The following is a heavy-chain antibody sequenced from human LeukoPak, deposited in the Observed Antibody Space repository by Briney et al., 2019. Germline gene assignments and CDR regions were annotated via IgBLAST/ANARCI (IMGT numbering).Heavy chain of an antibody. V-gene: IGHV3-23*01. Sequence: GGSLRLSCAASGFTVSSNYMSWVRQAPGKGLEWVSAISGSGGSTYYADSVKGRFTISRDNSKNTLYLQMNSLRAEDTAVYYCAKEFCGGDCYLLYYFDYWGQGTLVTVSS. CDR2: ISGSGGST. J-gene: IGHJ4*02. CDR1: GFTVSSNY. CDR3: AKEFCGGDCYLLYYFDY. D-gene: IGHD2-21*02.